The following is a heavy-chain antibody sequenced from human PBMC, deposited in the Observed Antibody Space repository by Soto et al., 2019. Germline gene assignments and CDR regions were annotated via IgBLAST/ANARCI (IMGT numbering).Heavy chain of an antibody. V-gene: IGHV3-53*02. CDR3: RTTFWTFDY. J-gene: IGHJ4*02. Sequence: EVQLVETGGGLIQPGGSLRLSCAASGFTVSSNYRSWVRQAPGKGMEWGSVIYSGGSTYYAVSVKGRFTISRDNSKNTLSLQMNSLRAEETAVYYCRTTFWTFDYWGQGTLVTVSS. CDR2: IYSGGST. CDR1: GFTVSSNY. D-gene: IGHD3-3*01.